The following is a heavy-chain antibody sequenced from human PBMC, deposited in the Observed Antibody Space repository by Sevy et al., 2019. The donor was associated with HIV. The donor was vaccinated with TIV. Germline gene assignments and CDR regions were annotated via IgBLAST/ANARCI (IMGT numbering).Heavy chain of an antibody. CDR3: ARERNYYDSSGSYWYFDL. J-gene: IGHJ2*01. V-gene: IGHV3-11*01. D-gene: IGHD3-22*01. CDR1: GFTLSDYY. Sequence: GGSLRLSCTASGFTLSDYYMSWIRQAPGKGLEWVSYISSSGSTIYYADSVKGRFTISRDNAKNSLYLQMNSLRAEDTAVYYCARERNYYDSSGSYWYFDLWGRGTLVTVSS. CDR2: ISSSGSTI.